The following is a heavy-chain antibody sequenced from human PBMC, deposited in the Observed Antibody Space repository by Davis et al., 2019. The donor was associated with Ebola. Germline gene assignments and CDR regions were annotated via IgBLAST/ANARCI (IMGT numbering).Heavy chain of an antibody. J-gene: IGHJ3*02. Sequence: GESLKISCAASGFIFSNYVMSWVRQAPGKGLEWVSTFGTGTDTYYADSVKGRFAISRDKSKNTLYLQMNSLRVEDTAIYYCVKDSSNIWFDIWGQGTLVTVSS. D-gene: IGHD2/OR15-2a*01. V-gene: IGHV3-23*01. CDR2: FGTGTDT. CDR3: VKDSSNIWFDI. CDR1: GFIFSNYV.